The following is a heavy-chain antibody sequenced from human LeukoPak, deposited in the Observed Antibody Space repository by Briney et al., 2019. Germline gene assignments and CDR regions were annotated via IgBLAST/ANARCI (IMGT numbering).Heavy chain of an antibody. CDR1: GFTFRNYG. Sequence: PGGSLRLSCAASGFTFRNYGMHWVRQAPGKGLEWVAIIASDGSHGYYADSVKGRFTISRDNSKNTLYLQMNSLRAEDTAVYYCASDGYDILTGHFDYWGQGTLVTVSS. D-gene: IGHD3-9*01. J-gene: IGHJ4*02. CDR3: ASDGYDILTGHFDY. CDR2: IASDGSHG. V-gene: IGHV3-30*03.